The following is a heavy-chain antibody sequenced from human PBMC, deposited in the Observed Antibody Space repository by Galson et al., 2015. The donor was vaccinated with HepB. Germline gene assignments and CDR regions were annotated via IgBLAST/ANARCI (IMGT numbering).Heavy chain of an antibody. CDR1: GFTFSSYS. CDR2: ISSSSSYI. V-gene: IGHV3-21*01. J-gene: IGHJ2*01. D-gene: IGHD3-10*01. CDR3: ARDAYGSGRYFDL. Sequence: RLSCAASGFTFSSYSMNWVRQAPGKGLEWVSSISSSSSYIYYADSVKGRFTISRDNAKNSLYLQMNSLRAEDTAVYYCARDAYGSGRYFDLWGRGTLVTVSS.